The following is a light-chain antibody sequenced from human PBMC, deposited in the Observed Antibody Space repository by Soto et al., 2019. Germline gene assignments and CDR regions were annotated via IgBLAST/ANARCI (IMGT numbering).Light chain of an antibody. CDR1: SSNIGAGYD. CDR2: GNS. V-gene: IGLV1-40*01. CDR3: QSYDSSLSGWV. J-gene: IGLJ3*02. Sequence: QSVLTQPPSVSGAQGQRVTISCTGSSSNIGAGYDVHWYQQLPGTAPKRLIYGNSNRPSGVPDRFSGSKSGTSASLAITGLQAEDEADYYCQSYDSSLSGWVFGGGTKVTVL.